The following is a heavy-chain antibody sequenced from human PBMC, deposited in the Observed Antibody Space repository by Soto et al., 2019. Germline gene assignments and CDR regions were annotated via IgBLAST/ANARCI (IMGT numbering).Heavy chain of an antibody. CDR1: GGSFTGYY. V-gene: IGHV4-34*01. D-gene: IGHD3-10*01. CDR3: AKDPAHYYGSGSYDSYPDY. J-gene: IGHJ4*02. Sequence: SETLSLTCAVHGGSFTGYYWDWIRQPPGKGLEWIGEINHGGSTNYNPSLKSRVIISVDTSKNQFSLKLTSVTAEDTAVYYCAKDPAHYYGSGSYDSYPDYWGQGTLVTVSS. CDR2: INHGGST.